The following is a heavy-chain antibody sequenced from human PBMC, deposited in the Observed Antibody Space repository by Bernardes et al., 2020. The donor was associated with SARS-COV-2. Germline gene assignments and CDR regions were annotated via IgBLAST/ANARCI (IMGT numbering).Heavy chain of an antibody. CDR1: GFTFSSYA. J-gene: IGHJ4*02. Sequence: GGYLRLSCAAIGFTFSSYAMSWVRQAPGKGLEWVSAISGSGGSTYYADSVKGRFTISRDNSKNTLYLQMNSLRAEDTAVYYCANPVKHPGDYWGQGTLVTVSS. D-gene: IGHD2-21*01. V-gene: IGHV3-23*01. CDR2: ISGSGGST. CDR3: ANPVKHPGDY.